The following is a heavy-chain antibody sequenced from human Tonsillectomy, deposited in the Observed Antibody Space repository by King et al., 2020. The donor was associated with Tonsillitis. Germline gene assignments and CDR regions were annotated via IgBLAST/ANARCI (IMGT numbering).Heavy chain of an antibody. CDR3: AKARLPDRRGSYPIGNAFDV. J-gene: IGHJ3*01. CDR1: GFSFDDYA. CDR2: ISGDGYNT. V-gene: IGHV3-43*02. Sequence: VQLVESGGGVAQPGGSLRLSCAASGFSFDDYAMHWVRRAPGKGLEWVALISGDGYNTFYADSVRGRFTISRDNSKNSLYLERNSRRTEYTAFFYCAKARLPDRRGSYPIGNAFDVWAQGTRVTVSS. D-gene: IGHD2-15*01.